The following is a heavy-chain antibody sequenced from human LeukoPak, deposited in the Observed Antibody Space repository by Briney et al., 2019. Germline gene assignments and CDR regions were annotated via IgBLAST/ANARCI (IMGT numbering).Heavy chain of an antibody. CDR2: IYSGGSR. J-gene: IGHJ4*02. D-gene: IGHD6-13*01. CDR1: GFTVSSNY. Sequence: PGGSLRLSCAASGFTVSSNYMSWVRQAPGKGLEWVSVIYSGGSRYYADSVKGRFTISRHNYKNTLYLQMNSLRAEDTAVYYCASRRSSYSSSWFYWGQGTLVTVSS. V-gene: IGHV3-53*04. CDR3: ASRRSSYSSSWFY.